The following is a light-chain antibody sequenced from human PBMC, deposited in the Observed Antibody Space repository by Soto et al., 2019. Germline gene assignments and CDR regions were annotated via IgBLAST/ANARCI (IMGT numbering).Light chain of an antibody. V-gene: IGLV2-14*01. J-gene: IGLJ3*02. CDR2: DVS. CDR1: SSDVGSYNY. CDR3: ISYTSINTWV. Sequence: QSVLTQPASVSGSPGQSITISCTGTSSDVGSYNYVSWYQQHPGKAPKLMIYDVSNRPSGVSNRFSGSKSVNTASLTISGLQAEDEADYYCISYTSINTWVFGGGTKLTVL.